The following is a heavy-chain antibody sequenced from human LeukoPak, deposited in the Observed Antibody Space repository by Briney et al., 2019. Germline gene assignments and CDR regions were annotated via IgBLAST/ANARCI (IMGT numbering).Heavy chain of an antibody. CDR1: GFTFSSYD. J-gene: IGHJ4*02. Sequence: PGGSLRLSCAASGFTFSSYDMNWVRQAPGKGLEWVSYISSSGSTIYYADSVKGRFTISRDNAKNSLYLQMNSLRAEDTSVYYCARAKIAVAVNFDYWGQGTLVTVSS. D-gene: IGHD6-19*01. V-gene: IGHV3-48*03. CDR2: ISSSGSTI. CDR3: ARAKIAVAVNFDY.